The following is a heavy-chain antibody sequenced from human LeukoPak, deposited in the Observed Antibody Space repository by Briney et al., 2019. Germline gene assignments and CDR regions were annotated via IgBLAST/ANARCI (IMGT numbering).Heavy chain of an antibody. D-gene: IGHD3-3*01. J-gene: IGHJ5*02. V-gene: IGHV1-46*01. CDR2: INPSGGST. CDR3: ARGNPYYDFWSGLTGNNWFDP. CDR1: GDTFTSHY. Sequence: GASVKVSCKASGDTFTSHYMHWVRQAPGQGLEWMGIINPSGGSTISAQKFQGRVTMSRDMSTRTVYMDLRRLRSDDTAVYYCARGNPYYDFWSGLTGNNWFDPWGQGTLVTVSS.